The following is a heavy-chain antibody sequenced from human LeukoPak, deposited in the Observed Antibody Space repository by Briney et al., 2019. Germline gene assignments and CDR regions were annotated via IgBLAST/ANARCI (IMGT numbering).Heavy chain of an antibody. CDR2: INHSGST. CDR1: GGSFSGYY. J-gene: IGHJ3*02. CDR3: ARGVDTAMVPDDAFDI. Sequence: SETLSLTCAVYGGSFSGYYWSWIRQPPGKGLEWIGEINHSGSTNYNPSLKSRVTTSVDTSKNQFSLKLSSVTAADTAVYYCARGVDTAMVPDDAFDIWGQGTMVTVSS. D-gene: IGHD5-18*01. V-gene: IGHV4-34*01.